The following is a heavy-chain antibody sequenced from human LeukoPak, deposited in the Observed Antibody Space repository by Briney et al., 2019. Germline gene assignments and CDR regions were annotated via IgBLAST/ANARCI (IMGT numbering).Heavy chain of an antibody. CDR3: TRGRVAKPNWFDP. J-gene: IGHJ5*02. D-gene: IGHD2-15*01. CDR1: GYPFTSYD. Sequence: GASVKVSCKASGYPFTSYDMNWVRQATGQGLEWMGWMNPNSANTGYAQKFQGRLTMTRDASISTAYMELSSLRSEVTALYYCTRGRVAKPNWFDPWGQGTLVTVSS. CDR2: MNPNSANT. V-gene: IGHV1-8*01.